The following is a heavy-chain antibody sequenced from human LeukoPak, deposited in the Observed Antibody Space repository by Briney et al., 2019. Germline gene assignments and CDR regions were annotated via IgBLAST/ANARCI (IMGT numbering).Heavy chain of an antibody. D-gene: IGHD2-15*01. V-gene: IGHV3-74*01. CDR1: GFTFSSYW. CDR3: VSSYCSGGSCYSASGY. Sequence: GGSLRLSCAASGFTFSSYWMHWVRQAPGKGLVWVSRINNDGSSTSYADSVKGRFTISRDNARNTLYLQMNSLRAEDTAVYYCVSSYCSGGSCYSASGYWGQGTLVTVSS. J-gene: IGHJ4*02. CDR2: INNDGSST.